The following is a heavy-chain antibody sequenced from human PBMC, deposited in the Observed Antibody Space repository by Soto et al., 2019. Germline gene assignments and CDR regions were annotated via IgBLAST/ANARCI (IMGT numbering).Heavy chain of an antibody. CDR2: IYYTGGT. D-gene: IGHD3-22*01. CDR3: ARHQDYYDGKGAFDI. CDR1: GGSVSSGIYH. J-gene: IGHJ3*02. Sequence: PSETLSLTCTVSGGSVSSGIYHWNWIRQPPGKGLEWIGYIYYTGGTNYNPSLASRVTVSVDTSKNQFSLKVTSVTAADTAVYYCARHQDYYDGKGAFDIWGQGTMVTVSS. V-gene: IGHV4-61*01.